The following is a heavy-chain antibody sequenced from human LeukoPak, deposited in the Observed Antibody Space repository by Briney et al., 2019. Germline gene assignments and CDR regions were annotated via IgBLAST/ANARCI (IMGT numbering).Heavy chain of an antibody. CDR3: TTYGVVFRGSFDY. CDR2: IKSKTDGGTT. Sequence: GGSLRLSCAASGVTFSNAWMSWVRQAPGKGLEWVGRIKSKTDGGTTDYAAPVKGRFTISRDDSKNTLYLQMNSLKTEDTAVYYCTTYGVVFRGSFDYWGQGTLVTVSS. CDR1: GVTFSNAW. V-gene: IGHV3-15*01. J-gene: IGHJ4*02. D-gene: IGHD4-17*01.